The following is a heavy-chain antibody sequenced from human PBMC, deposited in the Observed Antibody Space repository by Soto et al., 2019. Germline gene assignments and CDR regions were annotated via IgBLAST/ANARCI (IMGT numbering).Heavy chain of an antibody. J-gene: IGHJ4*02. D-gene: IGHD3-16*01. CDR2: INGYNGKA. CDR3: ARWDGIFGVGGVD. V-gene: IGHV1-18*01. CDR1: GYIFTHYG. Sequence: QVQLVQSGAEVRKPGASVKVSCKASGYIFTHYGIGWVRQAPGQGLEWMGWINGYNGKANYAQDFRGRVSMTTDISTSTAYMDLRSLTSDDTGVYYCARWDGIFGVGGVDWGQGTLVTVSS.